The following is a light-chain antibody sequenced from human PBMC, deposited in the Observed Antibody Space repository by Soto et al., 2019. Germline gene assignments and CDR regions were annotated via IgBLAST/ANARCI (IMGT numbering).Light chain of an antibody. V-gene: IGLV2-8*01. J-gene: IGLJ1*01. CDR2: EVS. Sequence: QSVLTKPPSASGSPGQSVTISCTGTSSDVGGYNSVSWYQHHPGKAPKLMIYEVSKRPSGVPDRFSGSKSANTASLTVSGLLAEDEADYYCSSYAGSNNYVFGTGTKLTVL. CDR3: SSYAGSNNYV. CDR1: SSDVGGYNS.